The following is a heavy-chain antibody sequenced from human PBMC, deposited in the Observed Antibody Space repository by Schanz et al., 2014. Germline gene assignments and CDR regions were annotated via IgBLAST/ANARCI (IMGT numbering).Heavy chain of an antibody. D-gene: IGHD3-16*01. CDR3: AKKGENWFDP. Sequence: SCNATGYTFINSSFTWVLPAPGQGLEWMGWISAYNGNSNYAQKLQGRVTMTTDTSTRTAYMELGSLRSEDTAIYYWAKKGENWFDPWGQGIMVNVSS. CDR2: ISAYNGNS. J-gene: IGHJ5*02. CDR1: GYTFINSS. V-gene: IGHV1-18*01.